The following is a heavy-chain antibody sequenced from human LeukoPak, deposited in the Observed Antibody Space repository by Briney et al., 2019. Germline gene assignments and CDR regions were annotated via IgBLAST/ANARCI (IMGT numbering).Heavy chain of an antibody. J-gene: IGHJ5*02. V-gene: IGHV3-53*01. D-gene: IGHD3-10*01. CDR1: GFTVSSSY. CDR3: AKHYTSGSYRP. Sequence: GGSLRLSCAASGFTVSSSYMSWVRQAPGKGLEWVSIIYSGGTTSYADSVKGRFTISRDISKNTLYLQMNSLRAEDTAVYYCAKHYTSGSYRPWGQGTLVTVSS. CDR2: IYSGGTT.